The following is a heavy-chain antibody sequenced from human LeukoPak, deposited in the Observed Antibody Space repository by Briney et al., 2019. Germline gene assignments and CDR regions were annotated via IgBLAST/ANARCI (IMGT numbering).Heavy chain of an antibody. J-gene: IGHJ4*02. CDR2: INPNSGGT. V-gene: IGHV1-2*02. CDR3: AREQTYYYGSGSYYNGFYFDY. Sequence: SVKVSCKASGYTFTGYYMHWVRQAPGQGLEWMGWINPNSGGTNYAQKFQGRVTMTRDTAITTANMELSRLKSDDTAVYYCAREQTYYYGSGSYYNGFYFDYWGQGTLVTVSS. CDR1: GYTFTGYY. D-gene: IGHD3-10*01.